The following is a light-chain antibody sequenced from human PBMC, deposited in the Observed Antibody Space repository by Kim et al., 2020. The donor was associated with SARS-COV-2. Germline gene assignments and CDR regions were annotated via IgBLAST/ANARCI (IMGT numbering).Light chain of an antibody. J-gene: IGKJ5*01. CDR2: GVS. Sequence: EIVLTQSPGTLYLSPGERATLSCRASQSVSRSYLAWYQQKPGQAPRLLIYGVSTRATGIPDRFSGSGSETDFTLTISRLEPEDFAVYYCQQYGSSPRITFGQGTRLEIK. CDR1: QSVSRSY. V-gene: IGKV3-20*01. CDR3: QQYGSSPRIT.